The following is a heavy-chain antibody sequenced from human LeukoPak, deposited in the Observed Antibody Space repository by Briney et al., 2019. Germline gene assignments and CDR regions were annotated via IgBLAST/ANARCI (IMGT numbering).Heavy chain of an antibody. D-gene: IGHD6-19*01. Sequence: PGGSLRLSCAASGFTFSSYSMNWVRQAPGKGLEWVSSISSSSSYIYYADSVKGRFTISRDNAKNSLYLQMNSLRAEDTAVYYCARDMDSSGWYPYYYYYGMDVWGQGTTVTVSS. CDR2: ISSSSSYI. CDR3: ARDMDSSGWYPYYYYYGMDV. CDR1: GFTFSSYS. V-gene: IGHV3-21*01. J-gene: IGHJ6*02.